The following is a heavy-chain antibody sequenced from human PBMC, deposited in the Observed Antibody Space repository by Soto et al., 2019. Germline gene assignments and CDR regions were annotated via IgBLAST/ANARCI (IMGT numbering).Heavy chain of an antibody. CDR2: IWNDGSNE. CDR3: ARGSGHYYYEMDV. Sequence: QVQLVESGGGVVQPGRSLRLSCAASGFIFSGYGMHWVRQAPDKGLERVAFIWNDGSNEYYADSVKGRFTISRDNSKNTLALQMNGLRAGDTAVYYCARGSGHYYYEMDVWGQGTTVTVSS. D-gene: IGHD3-10*01. V-gene: IGHV3-33*01. J-gene: IGHJ6*02. CDR1: GFIFSGYG.